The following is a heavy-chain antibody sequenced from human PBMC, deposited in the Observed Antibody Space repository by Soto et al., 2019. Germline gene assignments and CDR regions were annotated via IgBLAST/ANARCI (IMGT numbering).Heavy chain of an antibody. CDR3: AAGTPYYYDSSGYYHADLRLDY. V-gene: IGHV1-58*02. CDR2: IVVGSGNT. D-gene: IGHD3-22*01. J-gene: IGHJ4*02. CDR1: GFTFTSSA. Sequence: SVKVSCKASGFTFTSSAMQWVRQARGQRLEWIGWIVVGSGNTNYAQKFQERVTITRDMSTSTAYMELSSLRSEDTAVYYCAAGTPYYYDSSGYYHADLRLDYWGQGTLVTVSS.